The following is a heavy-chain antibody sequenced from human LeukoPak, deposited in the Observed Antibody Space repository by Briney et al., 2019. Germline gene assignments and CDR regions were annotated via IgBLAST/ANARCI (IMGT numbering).Heavy chain of an antibody. Sequence: SVTVSCKASRYTFTDYYIHWVRPAPAQGLEWMGRIIPIYGTANYAQKFQGRVTTTTTESTSTAYMELNSLRSEDTAVYYCARDFTMVRGVMYYWGQGTLVTVSS. CDR1: RYTFTDYY. V-gene: IGHV1-69*05. D-gene: IGHD3-10*01. J-gene: IGHJ4*02. CDR2: IIPIYGTA. CDR3: ARDFTMVRGVMYY.